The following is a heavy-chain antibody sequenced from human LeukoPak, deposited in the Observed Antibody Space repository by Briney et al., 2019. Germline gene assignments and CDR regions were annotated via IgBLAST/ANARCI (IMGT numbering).Heavy chain of an antibody. CDR2: MNPNSGNT. CDR3: ARGPPHGAWFDP. Sequence: VASVKVSCKASGYTFTSYDINWVRQATGQGLEWMGWMNPNSGNTGYAQKFQGRVTMTRNTSISTAYMELSSLRSGDTAVYYCARGPPHGAWFDPWGQGTLVTVSS. J-gene: IGHJ5*02. D-gene: IGHD1-26*01. CDR1: GYTFTSYD. V-gene: IGHV1-8*01.